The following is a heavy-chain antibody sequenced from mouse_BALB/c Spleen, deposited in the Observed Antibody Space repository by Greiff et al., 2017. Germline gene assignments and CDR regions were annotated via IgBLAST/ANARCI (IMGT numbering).Heavy chain of an antibody. Sequence: EVKLQESGPGLVKPSQSLSLTCSVTGYSITSGYYWNWIRQFPGNQLEWMGYISYDGSNNYNPSLKNRISITRDTSKNQFFLKLNSVTTEDTATYYCARDLTTVVATRDWGQGTLVTVSA. CDR2: ISYDGSN. CDR3: ARDLTTVVATRD. CDR1: GYSITSGYY. V-gene: IGHV3-6*02. J-gene: IGHJ3*01. D-gene: IGHD1-1*01.